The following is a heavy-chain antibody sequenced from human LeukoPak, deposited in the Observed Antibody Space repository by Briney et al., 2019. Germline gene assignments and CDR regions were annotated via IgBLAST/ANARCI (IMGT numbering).Heavy chain of an antibody. J-gene: IGHJ2*01. D-gene: IGHD4-17*01. CDR1: GFTFSSYW. Sequence: GGSLRLSCAASGFTFSSYWMSWVRRAPGKGLEWVANIKQDGSEKYYVDSVKGRFTISRDNAKNSLYLQMNSLRAEDTAVYYCAREDYGDYGAYWFFDLWGRGTLVGVSS. CDR3: AREDYGDYGAYWFFDL. V-gene: IGHV3-7*01. CDR2: IKQDGSEK.